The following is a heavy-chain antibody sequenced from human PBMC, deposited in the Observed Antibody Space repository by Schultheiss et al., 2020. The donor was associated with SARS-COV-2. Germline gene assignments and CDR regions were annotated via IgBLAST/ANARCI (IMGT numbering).Heavy chain of an antibody. CDR2: VYYTGST. CDR1: GGSISSHY. CDR3: ARATNAIGWFDP. V-gene: IGHV4-59*11. D-gene: IGHD2-21*01. J-gene: IGHJ5*02. Sequence: SQTLSLTCNVSGGSISSHYWSWIRQPPGKGLEWIGYVYYTGSTNYNPSLKSRVTMSVDTSKNQFSLKLSSVTAADTAVYYCARATNAIGWFDPWGQGTLVTVSS.